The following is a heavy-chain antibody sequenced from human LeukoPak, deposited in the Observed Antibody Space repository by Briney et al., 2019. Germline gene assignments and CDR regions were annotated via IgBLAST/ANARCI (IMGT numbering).Heavy chain of an antibody. V-gene: IGHV5-51*01. CDR2: IYPGDSDT. J-gene: IGHJ1*01. Sequence: GESLKISCKGSGYSFTSYWIAWVRQMPGEGLEWMGIIYPGDSDTRYSPSFQGQVTISADKSISTAYLQWSSLKASDTAMYYCARQGYDSSGYYYDFQHWGQGTLVTVSS. CDR1: GYSFTSYW. D-gene: IGHD3-22*01. CDR3: ARQGYDSSGYYYDFQH.